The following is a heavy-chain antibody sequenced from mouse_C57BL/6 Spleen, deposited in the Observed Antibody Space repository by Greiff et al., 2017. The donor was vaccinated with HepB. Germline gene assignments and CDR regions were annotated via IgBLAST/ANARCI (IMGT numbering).Heavy chain of an antibody. J-gene: IGHJ4*01. CDR3: ARRGYYDYDDGYAMDY. Sequence: QVQLQQPGAELVRPGSSVKLSCKASGYTFTSYWMHWVKQRPIQGLEWIGNIDPSDSETHYNQKFKDKATLTVDKSSSTAYMQLSSLTSEDSAVYYCARRGYYDYDDGYAMDYWGQGTSVTVSS. V-gene: IGHV1-52*01. CDR1: GYTFTSYW. D-gene: IGHD2-4*01. CDR2: IDPSDSET.